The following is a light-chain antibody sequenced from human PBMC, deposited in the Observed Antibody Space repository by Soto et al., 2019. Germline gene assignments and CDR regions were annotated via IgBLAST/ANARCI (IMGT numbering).Light chain of an antibody. Sequence: NQLTQSPSSLSSTVGDRVPLTCRANQSISSCLSWYQQKPGKAPKLLIYDASSLESGVPSRFSGSGSGTEFTLTISSLQPEDFATYYCQQYESTPRTSAQRAKVDI. J-gene: IGKJ1*01. CDR1: QSISSC. CDR2: DAS. CDR3: QQYESTPRT. V-gene: IGKV1-5*01.